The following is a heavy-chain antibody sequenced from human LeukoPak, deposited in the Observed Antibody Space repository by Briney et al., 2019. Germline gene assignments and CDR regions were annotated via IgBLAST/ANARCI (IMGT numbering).Heavy chain of an antibody. CDR2: VGSSGSYV. D-gene: IGHD5-24*01. J-gene: IGHJ4*02. Sequence: PGRSLRLSCPPSAFTFSSHSMNWVRHAPGNGLEWVASVGSSGSYVYYADSVKGRFTISRDNAKNSLYLQMNNLRAEDTAMYYCARDADGYEDWGQGTLVIVSS. CDR3: ARDADGYED. V-gene: IGHV3-21*01. CDR1: AFTFSSHS.